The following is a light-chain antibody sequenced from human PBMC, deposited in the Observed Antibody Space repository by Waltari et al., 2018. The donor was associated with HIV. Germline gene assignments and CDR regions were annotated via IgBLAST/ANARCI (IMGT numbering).Light chain of an antibody. J-gene: IGLJ3*02. Sequence: QTVVTQEPSFSVSPGRTVTLTCGLNSGSVSTPSFPSWFQQTPGQAPRTLIYSTNIRSSGVPDRFSGSILGNKAALTITGAQADDESDYYCLVHMGHGAWVFGGGTKLTVL. CDR2: STN. CDR3: LVHMGHGAWV. CDR1: SGSVSTPSF. V-gene: IGLV8-61*01.